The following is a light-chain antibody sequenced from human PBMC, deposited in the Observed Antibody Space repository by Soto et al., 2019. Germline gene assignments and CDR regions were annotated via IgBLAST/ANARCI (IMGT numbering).Light chain of an antibody. J-gene: IGKJ2*01. CDR1: QSVSSSY. CDR2: GAS. CDR3: QQYKT. V-gene: IGKV3-20*01. Sequence: DIVLTQSPGTLSLSPGERATLSCRASQSVSSSYLAWYQQKPGQAPRLLIYGASSRATGIPDRFSGSGFGTDFTLTISRLEPEYFAVYYCQQYKTFGQGTKLEIK.